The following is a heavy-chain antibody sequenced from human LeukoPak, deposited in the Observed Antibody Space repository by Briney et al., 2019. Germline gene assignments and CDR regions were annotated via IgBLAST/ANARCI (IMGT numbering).Heavy chain of an antibody. D-gene: IGHD6-13*01. J-gene: IGHJ4*02. Sequence: GGSLRLSCVASGNYWMHWVRQAPGKGLVWVSHINSDGSWTSYADSVKGRFTISKDNAKNTVYLQMNSLRAEDTAVYYCARQLQLVFDYWGQGTLVTVSS. CDR2: INSDGSWT. CDR3: ARQLQLVFDY. CDR1: GNYW. V-gene: IGHV3-74*01.